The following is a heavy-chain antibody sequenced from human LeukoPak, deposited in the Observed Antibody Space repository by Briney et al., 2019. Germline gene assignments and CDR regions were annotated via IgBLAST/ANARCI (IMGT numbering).Heavy chain of an antibody. CDR1: GGSISSYY. D-gene: IGHD3-16*01. CDR3: ARDRAPYVWGSTNPKENWFDP. V-gene: IGHV4-4*07. J-gene: IGHJ5*02. CDR2: IYTSGST. Sequence: SETLSLTCTVSGGSISSYYWSWIRQPAGKGLEWIGRIYTSGSTNYNPSLKSRVTISVDTSKNQFSLKLRSVTAADTAVYYCARDRAPYVWGSTNPKENWFDPWGQGTLVTVSS.